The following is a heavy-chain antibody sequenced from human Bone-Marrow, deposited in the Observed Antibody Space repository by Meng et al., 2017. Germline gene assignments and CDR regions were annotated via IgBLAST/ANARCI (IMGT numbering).Heavy chain of an antibody. Sequence: LRLSCTVSGGSISSGGYYWSWIRQHPGKGLEWIGYIYYSGSTYYNPPLKSRVTISVDTSKNQFSLKLSSVTAADTAVYYCARGGPDYYDSSFYPFYYWGQGTLVTVSS. D-gene: IGHD3-22*01. CDR3: ARGGPDYYDSSFYPFYY. V-gene: IGHV4-31*03. J-gene: IGHJ4*02. CDR1: GGSISSGGYY. CDR2: IYYSGST.